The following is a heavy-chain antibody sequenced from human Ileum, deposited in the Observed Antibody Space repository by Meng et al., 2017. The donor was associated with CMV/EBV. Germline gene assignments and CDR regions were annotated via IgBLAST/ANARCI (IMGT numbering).Heavy chain of an antibody. CDR3: ARDGLSGRYFDY. V-gene: IGHV7-4-1*02. CDR1: GYTFTTNN. J-gene: IGHJ4*02. D-gene: IGHD1-26*01. CDR2: IDNNNWNP. Sequence: QVYLVQSGSELKKPGASVKVSCKTSGYTFTTNNIIRVRQAPGQGPEWMGWIDNNNWNPTYAQAFTGRFIFSLDTSVNTAYLQITSLKAEDTAVYYCARDGLSGRYFDYWGQGTLVTVSS.